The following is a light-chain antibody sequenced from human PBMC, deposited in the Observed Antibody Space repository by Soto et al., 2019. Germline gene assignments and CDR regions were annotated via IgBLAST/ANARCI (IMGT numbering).Light chain of an antibody. CDR1: ASDIGAHHY. V-gene: IGLV2-14*01. Sequence: QSALTQPGSVSGSPGQSITISCTGTASDIGAHHYASWYQHIPGKAPKLIIYEVSNRPSGVSDRFSGSKSDNTASLTISGLQAADEADYYCSSYTTKNTLVFGTGTKVTVL. CDR2: EVS. J-gene: IGLJ1*01. CDR3: SSYTTKNTLV.